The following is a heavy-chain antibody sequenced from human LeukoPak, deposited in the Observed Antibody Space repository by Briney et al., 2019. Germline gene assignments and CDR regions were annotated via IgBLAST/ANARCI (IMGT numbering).Heavy chain of an antibody. J-gene: IGHJ4*02. V-gene: IGHV3-21*01. CDR1: AFTFSSYA. Sequence: GGSLRLSCAASAFTFSSYAMSWVRQAPGKGLEWVSAISGDSRYIYYADSVRGRFTISRDNAENSLYLQMHSLRVEDTAVYYCARAPTVLVGYCSSSSCQADYWGQGTLVTVSS. CDR2: ISGDSRYI. D-gene: IGHD2-2*01. CDR3: ARAPTVLVGYCSSSSCQADY.